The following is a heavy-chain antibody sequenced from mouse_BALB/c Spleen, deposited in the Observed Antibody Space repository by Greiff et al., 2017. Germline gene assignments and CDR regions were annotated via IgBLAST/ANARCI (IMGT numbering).Heavy chain of an antibody. D-gene: IGHD2-3*01. CDR3: ARRGDGYYGWYFEV. CDR1: GYTFTSYV. V-gene: IGHV1-14*01. Sequence: VQLKESGPELVKPGASVKMSCKASGYTFTSYVMHWVKQKPGQGLEWIGYINPYNDGTKYNEKFKGKATLTSDKSSSTAYMELSSLTSEDSAVYYCARRGDGYYGWYFEVWGAGTTVTVSS. CDR2: INPYNDGT. J-gene: IGHJ1*01.